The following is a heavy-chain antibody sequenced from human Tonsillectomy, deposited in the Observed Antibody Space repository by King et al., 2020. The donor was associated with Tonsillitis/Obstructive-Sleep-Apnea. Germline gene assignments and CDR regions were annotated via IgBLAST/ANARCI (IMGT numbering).Heavy chain of an antibody. V-gene: IGHV3-30*06. Sequence: VQLVESGGGVVQSGRSLRLSCAASGFTFSYYGMHWVRQAPGKGLEWLAVISFDGTTIFYGASVEGRFTISRDNSKNMLFLHMSSLRLDDTAMYYCVRGMFDKWLQGGDSWGQGTRVTVSS. J-gene: IGHJ4*02. D-gene: IGHD5-12*01. CDR3: VRGMFDKWLQGGDS. CDR1: GFTFSYYG. CDR2: ISFDGTTI.